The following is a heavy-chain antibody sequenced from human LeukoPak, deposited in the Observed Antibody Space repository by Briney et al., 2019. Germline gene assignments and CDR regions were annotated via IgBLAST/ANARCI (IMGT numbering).Heavy chain of an antibody. CDR1: GFTFSSYA. V-gene: IGHV3-64*01. CDR3: AREHFGYSSFGY. Sequence: GGSLRLSCAASGFTFSSYAMHWVRQAPGKGLEYVSAISSNGGSTYYANSVKGRFTISRDNSKNTLYLQMGSLRAEDMAVYYCAREHFGYSSFGYWGQGTLVTVSS. D-gene: IGHD6-13*01. J-gene: IGHJ4*02. CDR2: ISSNGGST.